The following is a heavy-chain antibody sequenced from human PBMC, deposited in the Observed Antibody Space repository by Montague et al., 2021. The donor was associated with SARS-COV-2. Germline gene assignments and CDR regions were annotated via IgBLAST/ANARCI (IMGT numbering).Heavy chain of an antibody. V-gene: IGHV4-4*02. Sequence: SETLSLTCTVSGASITSSYWWNWVRQPPGKGLEWIGQIYHSGSTNYNPSLKSRLTLSLDKSKNQFSLSLSSVTAADTAVYYCARQIQQVVLSPAKLTNWFDPWGLGTLVTVAS. D-gene: IGHD2-15*01. J-gene: IGHJ5*02. CDR1: GASITSSYW. CDR3: ARQIQQVVLSPAKLTNWFDP. CDR2: IYHSGST.